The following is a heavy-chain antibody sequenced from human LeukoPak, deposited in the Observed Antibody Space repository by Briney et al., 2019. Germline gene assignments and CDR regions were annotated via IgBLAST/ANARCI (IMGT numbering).Heavy chain of an antibody. Sequence: SETLSLTCTVSGGSISPYYWSWLRQPPGKGLEWIGYVYHTGSTNYNSSLKSRLTISVGTSKNQFSLKLTSLTTADTAVYYCARSTGFYSYYLDVWDRGTTVTVSS. CDR3: ARSTGFYSYYLDV. J-gene: IGHJ6*03. CDR1: GGSISPYY. V-gene: IGHV4-59*01. CDR2: VYHTGST.